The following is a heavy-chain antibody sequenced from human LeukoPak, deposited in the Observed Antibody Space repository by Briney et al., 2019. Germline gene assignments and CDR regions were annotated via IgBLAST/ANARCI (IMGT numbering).Heavy chain of an antibody. Sequence: SETLSLTCTVSGGSISSYYWSWIRQPAGKGLERIGRIYTSGSTNYNPSLKSRVTMSVDTSKNQFSLKLSSVTAADTAVYYCATRIPAKSGSYSPFYYYYYMDVWGKGTTVTVSS. D-gene: IGHD1-26*01. CDR2: IYTSGST. CDR3: ATRIPAKSGSYSPFYYYYYMDV. V-gene: IGHV4-4*07. CDR1: GGSISSYY. J-gene: IGHJ6*03.